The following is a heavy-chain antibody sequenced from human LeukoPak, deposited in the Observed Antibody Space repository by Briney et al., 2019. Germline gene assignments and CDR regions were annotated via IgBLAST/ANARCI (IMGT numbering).Heavy chain of an antibody. V-gene: IGHV3-30*02. Sequence: PGGSLRLSCAASGFTVSGNYMSWVRQAPGKGLEWVAFIRYDGSNKYYADSVKGRFTISRDNSKNTLYLQMNSLRAEDTAVYYCARPDILTGSYFDYWGQGTLVTVSS. CDR3: ARPDILTGSYFDY. CDR1: GFTVSGNY. D-gene: IGHD3-9*01. J-gene: IGHJ4*02. CDR2: IRYDGSNK.